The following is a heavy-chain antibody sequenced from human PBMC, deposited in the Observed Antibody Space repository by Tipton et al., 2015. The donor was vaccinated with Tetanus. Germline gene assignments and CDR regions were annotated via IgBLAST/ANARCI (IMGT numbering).Heavy chain of an antibody. CDR2: IFYTGSA. D-gene: IGHD3-22*01. Sequence: TLSLTCTVSGDSITSSSYFWGWIRQPPGKGLEWVGHIFYTGSAHYNPSFESRVTISVDTSKNRFSLNLSSVTAADTAVYFCARHEPPGRFFYDSSGLSGWGQGTLVTVSS. CDR3: ARHEPPGRFFYDSSGLSG. CDR1: GDSITSSSYF. J-gene: IGHJ4*02. V-gene: IGHV4-39*01.